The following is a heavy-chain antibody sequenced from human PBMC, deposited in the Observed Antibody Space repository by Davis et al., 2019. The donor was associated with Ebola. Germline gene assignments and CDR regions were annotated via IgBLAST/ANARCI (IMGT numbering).Heavy chain of an antibody. J-gene: IGHJ4*02. CDR3: ARAARYYYDSSGYYGSYYFDY. V-gene: IGHV4-4*02. CDR2: IYHSGST. D-gene: IGHD3-22*01. CDR1: GGSISSTTW. Sequence: SETLSLTCAVSGGSISSTTWSRCVRQPPGKGPQLIGEIYHSGSTNYNPSLKIRVTISVDKSKNQFSLKLSSVTAADTAVYYCARAARYYYDSSGYYGSYYFDYWGQGTLVTVSS.